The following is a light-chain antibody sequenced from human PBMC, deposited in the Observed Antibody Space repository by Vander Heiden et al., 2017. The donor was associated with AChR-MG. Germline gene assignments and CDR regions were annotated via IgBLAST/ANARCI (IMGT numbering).Light chain of an antibody. V-gene: IGLV3-1*01. Sequence: SYELTQPPSVSVSPGQTASITCSGDKLGDKFAYWDQQKPGQSPVLVIYQDNKRPSGIPERFSGSNSGNTATLTISGTQAMDEADYYCQAWDSSIVFGGGTKLTVL. CDR3: QAWDSSIV. CDR2: QDN. J-gene: IGLJ2*01. CDR1: KLGDKF.